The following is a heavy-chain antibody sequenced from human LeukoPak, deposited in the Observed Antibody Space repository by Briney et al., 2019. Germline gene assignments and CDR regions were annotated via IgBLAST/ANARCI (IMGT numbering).Heavy chain of an antibody. J-gene: IGHJ4*02. CDR2: INHSGSTS. CDR3: ARHYYDSSVDY. CDR1: GESFSGYF. V-gene: IGHV4-34*01. D-gene: IGHD3-22*01. Sequence: SETLSLTCAVYGESFSGYFWNWIRQPPGKGLEWIGEINHSGSTSNHNPSLKSRVTMSVDTSKNQFSLKLSSVTAADTAVYYCARHYYDSSVDYWGQGTLVTVSS.